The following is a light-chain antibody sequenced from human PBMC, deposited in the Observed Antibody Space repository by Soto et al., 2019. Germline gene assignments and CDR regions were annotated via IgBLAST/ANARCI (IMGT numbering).Light chain of an antibody. Sequence: QSVLTQPPSASGTPGQTITISCSGGSSNIGRRAVNWYQQFPGAAPKLLIYGNDQRPSGVPGRFSGSKSGTSASLAISGLQSDDEADYYCASWDDNLNGYVFGAGTKLTVL. V-gene: IGLV1-44*01. J-gene: IGLJ1*01. CDR1: SSNIGRRA. CDR3: ASWDDNLNGYV. CDR2: GND.